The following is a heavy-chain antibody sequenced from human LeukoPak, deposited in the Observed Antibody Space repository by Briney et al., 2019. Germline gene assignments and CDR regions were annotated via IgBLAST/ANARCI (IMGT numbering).Heavy chain of an antibody. CDR1: GGSLSGYY. CDR2: INHSGST. D-gene: IGHD2-2*01. Sequence: PSETLSLTCAVYGGSLSGYYWSWIRQPPGKGLEWIGEINHSGSTNYNPSLKSRVTISVDTSKNQFSLRLSSVTAADTAVYYCARGRRQLQRYYYYGMDVWGQGTTVTVSS. V-gene: IGHV4-34*01. J-gene: IGHJ6*02. CDR3: ARGRRQLQRYYYYGMDV.